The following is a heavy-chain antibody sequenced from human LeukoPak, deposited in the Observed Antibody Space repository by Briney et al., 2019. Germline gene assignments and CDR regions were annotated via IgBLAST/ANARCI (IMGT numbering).Heavy chain of an antibody. V-gene: IGHV7-4-1*02. CDR3: ASEGSSGRSDY. CDR1: GYTFTGYA. J-gene: IGHJ4*02. Sequence: ASVKVSCKASGYTFTGYAMNWVRQAPGQGLEWMGWINTNTGNPTYAQGFTGRFVFSLDTSVSTAYLQISSLKAEDTAVYYCASEGSSGRSDYWGQGTLVTVSS. D-gene: IGHD3-22*01. CDR2: INTNTGNP.